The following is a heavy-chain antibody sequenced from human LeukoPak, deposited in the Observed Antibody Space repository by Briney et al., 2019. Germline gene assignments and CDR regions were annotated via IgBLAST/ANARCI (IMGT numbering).Heavy chain of an antibody. D-gene: IGHD5/OR15-5a*01. CDR1: GGSFSGYY. V-gene: IGHV4-34*01. CDR3: ARGPSTRFDY. J-gene: IGHJ4*02. CDR2: INHSGST. Sequence: KPSETLSLTCAVYGGSFSGYYWSWIRQPPGRGLEWIGEINHSGSTNYNPSLKSRVTISVDTSKNQFSLKLSSVTAADTAVYYCARGPSTRFDYWGQGTLVTVSS.